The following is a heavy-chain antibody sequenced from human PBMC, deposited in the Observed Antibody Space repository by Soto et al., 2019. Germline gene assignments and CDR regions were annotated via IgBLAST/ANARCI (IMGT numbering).Heavy chain of an antibody. V-gene: IGHV3-53*02. Sequence: VQLVETGGGLIQPGGSLRLSCAASGLTVSTSSMNWVRQAPGKGLEWVSVIYAGGNTYYADSVKGRFTISRDNSKNKPYIQINSLRAEDTAVYYCARDGPHGTFGGNSGWYFDLWGRGTLVTVSS. J-gene: IGHJ2*01. CDR1: GLTVSTSS. CDR2: IYAGGNT. D-gene: IGHD2-21*02. CDR3: ARDGPHGTFGGNSGWYFDL.